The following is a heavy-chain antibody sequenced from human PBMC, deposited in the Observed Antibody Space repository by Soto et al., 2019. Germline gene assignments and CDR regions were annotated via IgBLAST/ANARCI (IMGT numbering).Heavy chain of an antibody. Sequence: EVQLLESGGGLVQPGGSLRLSCAASGFTFSSYAMSWVRQAPGKGLEWVSVISGSGGSPYYADSVKGRFTISRDNSKNTLYLQMKSLRAEDTAVYYCAKSRTALSGSCDYWGQGTLVTVSS. CDR3: AKSRTALSGSCDY. CDR2: ISGSGGSP. D-gene: IGHD1-26*01. CDR1: GFTFSSYA. V-gene: IGHV3-23*01. J-gene: IGHJ4*02.